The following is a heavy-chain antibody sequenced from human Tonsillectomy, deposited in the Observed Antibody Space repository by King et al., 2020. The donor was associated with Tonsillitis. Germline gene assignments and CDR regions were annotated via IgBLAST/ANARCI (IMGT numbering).Heavy chain of an antibody. J-gene: IGHJ3*01. CDR2: ISYDGSNK. CDR1: GFTFSSYA. V-gene: IGHV3-30-3*01. CDR3: ARAPYSSSWTLSF. D-gene: IGHD6-13*01. Sequence: QLVQSGGGVVQPGRSLRLSCAASGFTFSSYAMHWVRQAPGKGLEWGAVISYDGSNKYYADAVKGRFTISRDNSKNTLYLQMNSLRAEDTAVYYCARAPYSSSWTLSFWGQGTMVTVSS.